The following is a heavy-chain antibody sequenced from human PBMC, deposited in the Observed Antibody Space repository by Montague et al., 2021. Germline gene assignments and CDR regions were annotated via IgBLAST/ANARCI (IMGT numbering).Heavy chain of an antibody. CDR1: SGSIFHAH. J-gene: IGHJ5*02. CDR3: AKQDYFVSGTSYKGFDP. CDR2: MFYGGAT. V-gene: IGHV4-59*08. D-gene: IGHD3-10*01. Sequence: ETLSLTCTVSSGSIFHAHWSWVRQPPGKGLGWLGSMFYGGATSXNPSLKSRVTMSIDTSTNQFSLKLSFVTAADTAVYYCAKQDYFVSGTSYKGFDPWGQGILVTVSS.